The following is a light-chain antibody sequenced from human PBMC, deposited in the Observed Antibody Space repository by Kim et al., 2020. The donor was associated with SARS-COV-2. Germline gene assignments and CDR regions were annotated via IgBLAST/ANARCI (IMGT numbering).Light chain of an antibody. CDR3: QSYDSSLRTPWV. V-gene: IGLV1-40*01. CDR2: GNS. CDR1: SSNIGAGYD. J-gene: IGLJ3*02. Sequence: VTISCTGSSSNIGAGYDVHWYQQLPGTAPKLLIYGNSNRPSGVPDRFSGSKSGTSASLAITGLQAEDEADYYCQSYDSSLRTPWVFGGGTKLTVL.